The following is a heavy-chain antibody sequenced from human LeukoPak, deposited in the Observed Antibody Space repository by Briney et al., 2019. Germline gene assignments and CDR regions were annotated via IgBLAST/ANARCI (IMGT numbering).Heavy chain of an antibody. D-gene: IGHD3-22*01. CDR3: ASDSPGNDSGSYFAY. CDR1: GFTFSSYG. Sequence: GGSLRLSCAASGFTFSSYGMHWVRQAPGKGLEWVAVIWYDGSNKYYADSVKGRFTISRDNSKNTLYLQMNSLRAEDTAVYYCASDSPGNDSGSYFAYWGQGTLVTVSS. CDR2: IWYDGSNK. J-gene: IGHJ4*02. V-gene: IGHV3-33*01.